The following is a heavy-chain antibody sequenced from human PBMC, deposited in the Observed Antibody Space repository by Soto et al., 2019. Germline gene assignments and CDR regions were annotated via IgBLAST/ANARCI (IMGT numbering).Heavy chain of an antibody. V-gene: IGHV4-4*07. CDR2: VYNSGNT. CDR1: GGSMTGYF. J-gene: IGHJ4*02. CDR3: ARTHWVSGTDY. D-gene: IGHD6-19*01. Sequence: QVQLQESGPGLVKPSETLSLTCTVSGGSMTGYFWSWIRQPAGKALEWIGHVYNSGNTDYNPSLASRITMAVDTPKRQFSLKVKSVTAADTAVYYCARTHWVSGTDYWGQGILVTVSS.